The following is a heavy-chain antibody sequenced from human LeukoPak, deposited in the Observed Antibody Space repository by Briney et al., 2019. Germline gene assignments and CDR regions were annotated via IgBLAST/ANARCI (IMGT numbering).Heavy chain of an antibody. Sequence: GGSLRLSCAASGFTFSSYSMNWVRQAPGKRLEWVSSISSSSSYIYYADSVKGRFTISRDNAKNSLYLQMNSLRAEDTAVYYCARSYYDSSGYFDYWGQGTLVTVSS. CDR1: GFTFSSYS. D-gene: IGHD3-22*01. V-gene: IGHV3-21*01. J-gene: IGHJ4*02. CDR2: ISSSSSYI. CDR3: ARSYYDSSGYFDY.